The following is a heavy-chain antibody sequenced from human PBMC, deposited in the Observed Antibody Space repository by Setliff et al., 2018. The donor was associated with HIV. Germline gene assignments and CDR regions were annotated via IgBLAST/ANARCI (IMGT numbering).Heavy chain of an antibody. CDR1: GGSFSGYY. J-gene: IGHJ4*02. V-gene: IGHV4-34*01. CDR3: ARTHRYGAPGGPDY. CDR2: INHSGST. D-gene: IGHD4-17*01. Sequence: PSETLSLTCAVYGGSFSGYYWSWIRQPPGKGLEWIGEINHSGSTNYNPSLKSRVTISVDTSKNQFSLKLSSVTAADTAVYYCARTHRYGAPGGPDYWGQGTLVTVSS.